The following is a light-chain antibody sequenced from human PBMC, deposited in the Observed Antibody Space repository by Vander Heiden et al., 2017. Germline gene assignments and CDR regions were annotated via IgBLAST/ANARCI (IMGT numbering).Light chain of an antibody. Sequence: QSVLTQPPSASVTSGQRVTISCSGRSSNIGSNTVHWYQQLPGTAPKLLIYSKNQRPSGVPDRFSGSKSGTSASLASSGRQSEDEADYYCAAWDDSLNGRVFGGGTKLTVL. V-gene: IGLV1-44*01. CDR2: SKN. J-gene: IGLJ3*02. CDR3: AAWDDSLNGRV. CDR1: SSNIGSNT.